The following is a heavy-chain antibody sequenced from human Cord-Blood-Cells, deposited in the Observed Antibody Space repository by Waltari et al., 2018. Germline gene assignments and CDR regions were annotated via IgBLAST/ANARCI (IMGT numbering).Heavy chain of an antibody. CDR2: INAGNGNT. CDR1: GYTFTSYA. V-gene: IGHV1-3*01. Sequence: QVQLVQSGAEVKKPGASVKVSCKASGYTFTSYAMHWVRQAPGQRLEWMGWINAGNGNTKYSKKFQGRVTITRDTSASTAYMELSSLRSEDTAVYYCARGGELERLCDYWGQGTLVTVSS. J-gene: IGHJ4*02. D-gene: IGHD1-1*01. CDR3: ARGGELERLCDY.